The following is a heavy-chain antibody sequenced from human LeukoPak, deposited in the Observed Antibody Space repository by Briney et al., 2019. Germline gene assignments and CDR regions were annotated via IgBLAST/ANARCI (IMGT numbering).Heavy chain of an antibody. V-gene: IGHV4-59*01. D-gene: IGHD2-21*01. CDR2: IYSTGST. Sequence: PSETLSLTCTVSGGSISSYYWSWIRQPPGKGLEWIGYIYSTGSTNYNPSLKSRVTISVDMSKNQFSLRLNSVTAADTAVYYCARSDSSSLPNDYWGQGKLVTVSS. J-gene: IGHJ4*02. CDR1: GGSISSYY. CDR3: ARSDSSSLPNDY.